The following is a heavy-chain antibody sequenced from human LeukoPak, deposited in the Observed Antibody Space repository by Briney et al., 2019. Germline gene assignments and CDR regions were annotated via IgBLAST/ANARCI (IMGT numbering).Heavy chain of an antibody. CDR3: ARAGYCSSTSCYEADYYYYGMDV. Sequence: ASVKVSCNASRYTFTSYGISWVRHAPGQGLHWMGWITAYNGNTNYAQKLQGRVTMTTDTSTSTAYMELRSLRSDDTAVYYCARAGYCSSTSCYEADYYYYGMDVWGQGTTVTVSS. V-gene: IGHV1-18*01. CDR2: ITAYNGNT. D-gene: IGHD2-2*01. J-gene: IGHJ6*02. CDR1: RYTFTSYG.